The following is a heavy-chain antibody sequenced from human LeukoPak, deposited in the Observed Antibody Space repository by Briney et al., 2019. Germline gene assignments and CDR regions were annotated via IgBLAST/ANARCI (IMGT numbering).Heavy chain of an antibody. CDR1: GGSISSGGYY. CDR2: IYHSGST. Sequence: PSQTLSLTCTVSGGSISSGGYYWSWIRQPPGKGLEWIGYIYHSGSTYYNPSLKSRVTVSVDRSKNQFSLKLSSVTAADTVVYYCARDPGSIVGASFDYWGQGTLVTVSS. D-gene: IGHD1-26*01. V-gene: IGHV4-30-2*01. CDR3: ARDPGSIVGASFDY. J-gene: IGHJ4*02.